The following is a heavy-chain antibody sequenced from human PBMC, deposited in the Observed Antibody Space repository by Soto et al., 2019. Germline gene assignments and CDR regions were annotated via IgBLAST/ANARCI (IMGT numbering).Heavy chain of an antibody. V-gene: IGHV3-21*01. CDR2: ISSSSSYI. J-gene: IGHJ5*02. Sequence: GGSLRLSCAASGFTFSSYSMNWVRQAPGKGLEWVSSISSSSSYIYYADSVKGRFTISRDNAKNSLYLQMNSLRAEDTAVYYCARDPFYYGSGSYYNSPWGFDPWGQGTLVTVSS. D-gene: IGHD3-10*01. CDR1: GFTFSSYS. CDR3: ARDPFYYGSGSYYNSPWGFDP.